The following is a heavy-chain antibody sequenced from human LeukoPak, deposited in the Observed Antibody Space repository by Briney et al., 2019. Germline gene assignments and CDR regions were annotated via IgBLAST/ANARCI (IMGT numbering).Heavy chain of an antibody. CDR2: ISGSGGST. Sequence: GGSLRLSCAASGFTFSSYAMSWARQAPGKGLDWVSTISGSGGSTYYADSVKGRFTISRDNSKNTLYLQMDSLRAEDTAVYYCAKDRRGATTLYYFDYWGQGTLVTVSS. V-gene: IGHV3-23*01. CDR1: GFTFSSYA. CDR3: AKDRRGATTLYYFDY. D-gene: IGHD1-26*01. J-gene: IGHJ4*02.